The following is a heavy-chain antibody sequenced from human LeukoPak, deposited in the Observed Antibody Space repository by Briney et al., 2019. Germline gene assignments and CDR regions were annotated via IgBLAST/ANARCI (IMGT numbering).Heavy chain of an antibody. D-gene: IGHD5-18*01. J-gene: IGHJ4*02. CDR2: IYSGGRT. CDR3: ARIGDTALVIDY. CDR1: GFTVSGNY. V-gene: IGHV3-53*01. Sequence: PGGSLRLSCAASGFTVSGNYMSWVRQAPGKGLEWVSVIYSGGRTHYSDSVKGRFTISRDNSNNTLYLQMNSLRAEDTAVYYCARIGDTALVIDYWGQGTLVTVSS.